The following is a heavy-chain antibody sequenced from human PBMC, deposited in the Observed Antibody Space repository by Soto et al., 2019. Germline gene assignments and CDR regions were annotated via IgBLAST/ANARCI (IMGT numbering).Heavy chain of an antibody. CDR3: ARTDYYDRSAYFGY. V-gene: IGHV4-30-4*07. J-gene: IGHJ4*02. CDR2: IYYCGSA. D-gene: IGHD3-22*01. Sequence: PGKGLEWIGYIYYCGSAYYKSSLKSRVTISVDKSKNLFSLNLSSVTAADTAVYYCARTDYYDRSAYFGYWGRATLVTVSS.